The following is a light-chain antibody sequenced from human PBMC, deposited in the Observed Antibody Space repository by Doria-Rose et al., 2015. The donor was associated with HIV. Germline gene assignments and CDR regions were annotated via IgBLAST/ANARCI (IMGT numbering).Light chain of an antibody. V-gene: IGKV3-20*01. CDR3: QQYGSLSAIT. J-gene: IGKJ5*01. CDR1: QTSTSKY. Sequence: EVVLTQSPGTLTLSPGERATHSCRASQTSTSKYLGWYQQQLGQAPRLLIYGASSRATGIPDRFSGSGSGTDFPLTISRPEPEDFAVYYCQQYGSLSAITFGQGTRLEI. CDR2: GAS.